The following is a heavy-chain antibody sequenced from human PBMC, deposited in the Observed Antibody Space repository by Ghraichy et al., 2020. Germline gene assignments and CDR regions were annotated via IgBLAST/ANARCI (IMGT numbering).Heavy chain of an antibody. J-gene: IGHJ4*02. V-gene: IGHV3-23*01. Sequence: GGSLRLSCAASGFTFSNCAMSWVRQAPERGLEWVSSITSTGGNTYYADSVKGRFTNSRDNSKNTLFLQMNSLRAEDTALYYCATRDLYGVKSFDYWGQGTLVTVSS. CDR2: ITSTGGNT. D-gene: IGHD4-23*01. CDR1: GFTFSNCA. CDR3: ATRDLYGVKSFDY.